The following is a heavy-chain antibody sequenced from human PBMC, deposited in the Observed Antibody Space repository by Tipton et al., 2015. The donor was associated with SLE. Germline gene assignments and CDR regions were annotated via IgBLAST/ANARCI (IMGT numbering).Heavy chain of an antibody. CDR3: ARERYYYDSSGYYSNCFDP. CDR2: IYTSGST. J-gene: IGHJ5*02. Sequence: LRLSCTVSGGSMSSGSYCWSWIRQPAGKGLEWIGRIYTSGSTNYNPSLKSRLTMSVDTSKNQFSLKLSSVTAADTAVYYCARERYYYDSSGYYSNCFDPWGQGTLVTVSS. V-gene: IGHV4-61*02. CDR1: GGSMSSGSYC. D-gene: IGHD3-22*01.